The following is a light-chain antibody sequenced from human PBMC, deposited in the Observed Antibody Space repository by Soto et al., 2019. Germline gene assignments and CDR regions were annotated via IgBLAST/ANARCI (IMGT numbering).Light chain of an antibody. J-gene: IGLJ3*02. CDR3: QVWDSSSALLV. CDR2: YDS. Sequence: SYGLTQPPSVSVAPGKTARITCGGNNIGSKSVHWYQQKPGQAPVLVIYYDSDRPSGIPERFSGSNSGNTATLTISRVEAGDEADYYCQVWDSSSALLVFGGGTKLTVL. V-gene: IGLV3-21*04. CDR1: NIGSKS.